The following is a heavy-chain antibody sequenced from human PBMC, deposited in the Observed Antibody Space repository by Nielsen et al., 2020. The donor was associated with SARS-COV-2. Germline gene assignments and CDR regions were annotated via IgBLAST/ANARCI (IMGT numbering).Heavy chain of an antibody. CDR2: IYSDGST. D-gene: IGHD6-13*01. V-gene: IGHV3-NL1*01. CDR1: GFTFSSYS. J-gene: IGHJ4*02. Sequence: GESLKISCAASGFTFSSYSMNWVRQAPGKGLQWVSLIYSDGSTKYADSVKGRFTISRDNSRNTVYLQMNSLRAEDTAVYYCAKGDGDSWSPFLYLDNWGQGTLVTASS. CDR3: AKGDGDSWSPFLYLDN.